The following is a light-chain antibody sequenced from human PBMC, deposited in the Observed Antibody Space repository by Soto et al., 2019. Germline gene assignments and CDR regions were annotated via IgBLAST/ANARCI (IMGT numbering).Light chain of an antibody. CDR3: QQYKNWPPLT. CDR2: GAF. CDR1: QSVTYN. Sequence: EIVMTQSPATLSVSPGETATLSCRASQSVTYNLAWYQQKPGQGPRLLIYGAFTRATGIAARFSGSGSGTEFTLTISSLQSEDFAVYYCQQYKNWPPLTFGGGTKVGIK. J-gene: IGKJ4*01. V-gene: IGKV3-15*01.